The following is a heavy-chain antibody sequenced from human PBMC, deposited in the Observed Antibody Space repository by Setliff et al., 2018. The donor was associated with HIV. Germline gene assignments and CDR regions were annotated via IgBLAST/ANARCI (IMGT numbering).Heavy chain of an antibody. CDR1: GGSITSGNYY. CDR3: ARLDCSSSSGFVDY. D-gene: IGHD2-2*01. Sequence: SETLSLTCTVSGGSITSGNYYWSWIRQPAGKGLEWIGNIYTSGSTNYNPSLKSRVTISVDTSKNQFSLKLSSVTAADTAVYYCARLDCSSSSGFVDYWGQGTLVTVSS. CDR2: IYTSGST. V-gene: IGHV4-61*09. J-gene: IGHJ4*02.